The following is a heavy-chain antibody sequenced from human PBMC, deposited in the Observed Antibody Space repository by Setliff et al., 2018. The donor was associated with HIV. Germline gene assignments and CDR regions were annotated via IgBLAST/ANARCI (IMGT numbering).Heavy chain of an antibody. Sequence: PGGSLRLSCAASGFRFRSYWMTWLRRAPGRGLEWVANIKQDGSDMHYIESVKGRFTIFRDNAKNSVFLQMNSLRAEDTGVYYCATQTGFYNSHWYDYWGQGTMVTVSS. CDR3: ATQTGFYNSHWYDY. CDR1: GFRFRSYW. CDR2: IKQDGSDM. J-gene: IGHJ4*02. V-gene: IGHV3-7*01. D-gene: IGHD6-13*01.